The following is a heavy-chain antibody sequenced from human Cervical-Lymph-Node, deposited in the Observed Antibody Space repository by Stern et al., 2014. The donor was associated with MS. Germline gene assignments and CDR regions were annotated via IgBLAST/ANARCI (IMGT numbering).Heavy chain of an antibody. Sequence: QMQLVQSGSEVLTPGAPVRVSCRASGYTFSTYPINWVRQAPGQGLEWLGWMDTNTGSPTYAQAFTGQYVFSLDTPVSTAFLHISRLKAEDTAVYYCAILQGTGGDSWGQGTLVTVSS. CDR3: AILQGTGGDS. CDR1: GYTFSTYP. D-gene: IGHD2-8*02. V-gene: IGHV7-4-1*02. J-gene: IGHJ4*02. CDR2: MDTNTGSP.